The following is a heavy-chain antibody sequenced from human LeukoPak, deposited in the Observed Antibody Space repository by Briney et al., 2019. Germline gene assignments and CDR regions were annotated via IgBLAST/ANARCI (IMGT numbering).Heavy chain of an antibody. Sequence: SETLSLTCAVSGGSFSGHYWSWIRQPPGKGLEWIGEINHSGSTNYNPSLKSRVTISVDTSKNQFSLKLSSVTAADTAVYYCARLLSRSPRRDYWGQGTLVSVSS. D-gene: IGHD2/OR15-2a*01. V-gene: IGHV4-34*01. CDR1: GGSFSGHY. CDR2: INHSGST. CDR3: ARLLSRSPRRDY. J-gene: IGHJ4*02.